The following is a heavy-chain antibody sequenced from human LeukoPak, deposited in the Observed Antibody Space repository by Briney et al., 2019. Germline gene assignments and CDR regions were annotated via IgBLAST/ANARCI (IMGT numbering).Heavy chain of an antibody. Sequence: KASETLSLTCTVSGASIRSYYWSWIRQAPGKGLEWVGFISYSGYTSYSPSLKSRVAISVDTSESQFSLRLTSMTVADTAIYYCARGRNDNGGMFFDSWAQGTLVTVSS. D-gene: IGHD4-23*01. CDR2: ISYSGYT. J-gene: IGHJ4*02. CDR3: ARGRNDNGGMFFDS. V-gene: IGHV4-59*01. CDR1: GASIRSYY.